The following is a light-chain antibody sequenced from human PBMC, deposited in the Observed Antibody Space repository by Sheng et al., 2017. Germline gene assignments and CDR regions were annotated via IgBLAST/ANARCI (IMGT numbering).Light chain of an antibody. CDR3: GTWDTSLSAWV. CDR2: DNN. J-gene: IGLJ3*02. CDR1: SSNIGNHL. Sequence: QSMLTQPPSVSAAPGQKVTISCSGTSSNIGNHLVSWYQQLPGTVPKLLIYDNNERPSGIPDRFSGSRSGTSATLGITGLQTGDEADYYCGTWDTSLSAWVFGGGTKLTVL. V-gene: IGLV1-51*01.